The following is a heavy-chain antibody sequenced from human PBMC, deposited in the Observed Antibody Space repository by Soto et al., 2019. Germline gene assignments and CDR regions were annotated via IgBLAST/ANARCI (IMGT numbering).Heavy chain of an antibody. CDR1: GFTFSSYG. J-gene: IGHJ3*02. V-gene: IGHV3-33*01. D-gene: IGHD3-22*01. CDR3: ARGKFGITMIVAPTRGDAFDI. CDR2: IWYDGSNK. Sequence: GGSLRLSCAASGFTFSSYGMHWVRQAPGKGLEWVAVIWYDGSNKYYADSVKGRFTISRDNSKNTLYLQMNSLRAEDTAVYYCARGKFGITMIVAPTRGDAFDIWGQGTMVTVSS.